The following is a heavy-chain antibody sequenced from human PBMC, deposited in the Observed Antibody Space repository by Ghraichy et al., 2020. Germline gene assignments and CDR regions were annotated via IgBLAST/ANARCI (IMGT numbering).Heavy chain of an antibody. D-gene: IGHD2-15*01. CDR2: ISSSSSYI. CDR3: ARDQCSGGSCYDFDY. J-gene: IGHJ4*02. V-gene: IGHV3-21*01. CDR1: GFTFSSYS. Sequence: GESLNISCAASGFTFSSYSMNWVRQAPGKGLEWVSSISSSSSYIYYADSVKGRFTISRDNAKNSLYLQMNSLRAEDTAVYYCARDQCSGGSCYDFDYWGQGTLVTVSS.